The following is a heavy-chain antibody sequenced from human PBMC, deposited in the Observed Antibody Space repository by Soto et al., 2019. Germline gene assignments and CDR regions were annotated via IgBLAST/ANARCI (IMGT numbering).Heavy chain of an antibody. J-gene: IGHJ6*03. CDR1: GGSISSSSYY. V-gene: IGHV4-39*01. Sequence: NPSETLSLTCTVSGGSISSSSYYWGWIRQPPGKGLEWIGSIYYSGSTYYNPSLKSRVTISVDTSKNQFSLKLSSVTAADTAVYYCARHRVAAHISYYYYYYMDVWGKGTTVTVSS. D-gene: IGHD6-6*01. CDR2: IYYSGST. CDR3: ARHRVAAHISYYYYYYMDV.